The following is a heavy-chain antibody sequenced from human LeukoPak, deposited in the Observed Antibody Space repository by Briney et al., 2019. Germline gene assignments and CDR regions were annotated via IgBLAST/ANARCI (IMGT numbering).Heavy chain of an antibody. J-gene: IGHJ3*02. V-gene: IGHV1-2*02. CDR3: ARVGMAYSSSWYGAFDI. Sequence: GASVKVSCKASGYTFTGYYMHWVRQAPGQGLEWMGWINPNSGGTNYAQKFQGRVTMTRDTSISPAYMELSRLRSDDTAVYYCARVGMAYSSSWYGAFDIWGQGTMVTVSS. CDR1: GYTFTGYY. D-gene: IGHD6-13*01. CDR2: INPNSGGT.